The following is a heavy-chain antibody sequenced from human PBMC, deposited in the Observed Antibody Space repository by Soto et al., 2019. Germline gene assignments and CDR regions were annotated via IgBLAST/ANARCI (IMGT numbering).Heavy chain of an antibody. CDR1: GRSVSSASYY. CDR2: IYYSGST. CDR3: ARQVEMATIVRFDP. V-gene: IGHV4-61*01. Sequence: LSHSCTVSGRSVSSASYYGCSIRHPPGKGLEWIGYIYYSGSTNYNPSLKSRVTISVDTSKNQFSLKLSSVTAADTAVYYCARQVEMATIVRFDPWGQGTLVTVSS. J-gene: IGHJ5*02. D-gene: IGHD5-12*01.